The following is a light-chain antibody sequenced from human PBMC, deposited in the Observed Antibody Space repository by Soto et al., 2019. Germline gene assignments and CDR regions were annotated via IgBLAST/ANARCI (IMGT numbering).Light chain of an antibody. Sequence: EIVLTQSPGTLSLSPGERATLSGRASQSVSSNYLAWYQQKPGQAPRLIFFGASSRATGIPDRFSGSGSGTDFTLSISRLEPEDFAVYYCQQYGSSPPNTFGQGTKLEIK. CDR2: GAS. CDR1: QSVSSNY. J-gene: IGKJ2*01. V-gene: IGKV3-20*01. CDR3: QQYGSSPPNT.